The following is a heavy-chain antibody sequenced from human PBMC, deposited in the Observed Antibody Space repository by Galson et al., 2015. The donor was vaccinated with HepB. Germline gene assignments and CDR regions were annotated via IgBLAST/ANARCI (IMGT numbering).Heavy chain of an antibody. V-gene: IGHV3-21*01. J-gene: IGHJ6*03. CDR3: ARDEVVPADYYYYMDV. D-gene: IGHD2-2*01. CDR1: GFTFSSYS. CDR2: ISSSSSYI. Sequence: SLRLSCAASGFTFSSYSMNWVRQAPGKGLEWVSSISSSSSYIYYADSVKGRFTISRGNAKNSLYLQMNSLRAEDTAVYYCARDEVVPADYYYYMDVWGKGTTVTVSS.